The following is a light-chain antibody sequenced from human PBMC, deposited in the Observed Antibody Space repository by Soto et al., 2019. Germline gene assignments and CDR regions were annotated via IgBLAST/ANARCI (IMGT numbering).Light chain of an antibody. Sequence: DIQMTQSPSILSASVGDRVTITCRASQSIGTWLAWYQQKPGKAPKLLIYDVSNLESGVPSRFSGSGSGTEFTLTISSLQPEDVATYYCQQCNTFWTFGQGTKVEIK. CDR2: DVS. J-gene: IGKJ1*01. V-gene: IGKV1-5*01. CDR1: QSIGTW. CDR3: QQCNTFWT.